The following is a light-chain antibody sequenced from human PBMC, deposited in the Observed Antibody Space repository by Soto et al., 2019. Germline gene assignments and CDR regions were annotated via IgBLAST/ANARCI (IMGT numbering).Light chain of an antibody. Sequence: NFMLTQPHSVSESPGKTVTISCTRSSRSIASNYVQWYQQRPGSAPTTVIYEDNQRPSGVPDRFSGSFDSSSNSASLTISGLNTEDEADYYCQSYDSSSLVFGGGTKLTVL. J-gene: IGLJ2*01. CDR1: SRSIASNY. CDR2: EDN. CDR3: QSYDSSSLV. V-gene: IGLV6-57*04.